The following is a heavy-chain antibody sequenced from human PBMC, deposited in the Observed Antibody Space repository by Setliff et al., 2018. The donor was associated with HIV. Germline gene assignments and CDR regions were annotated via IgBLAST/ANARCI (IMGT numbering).Heavy chain of an antibody. V-gene: IGHV1-69*05. CDR3: ARTSGDAYNYEGAFDV. CDR2: IIPIFKSA. Sequence: QVSCKVSGDTFNNYGLNWVRQAPGQGLEWMGGIIPIFKSADYAQKFQGRVTITTDESTSTAYMDLSSLKSEDTAIYYCARTSGDAYNYEGAFDVWGQGTLVTVSS. CDR1: GDTFNNYG. D-gene: IGHD5-12*01. J-gene: IGHJ3*01.